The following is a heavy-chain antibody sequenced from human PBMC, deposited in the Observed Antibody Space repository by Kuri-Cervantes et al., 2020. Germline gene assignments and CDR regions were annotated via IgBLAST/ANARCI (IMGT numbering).Heavy chain of an antibody. D-gene: IGHD3-16*01. V-gene: IGHV3-30*02. Sequence: GGSLRLSCAVSGFTFSNHGMHWVRQAPGKGLEWVAFIRYDGSNKYYADSMKGRFTISRDNSKNTLYLQMNSLRAEDTAVYYCAKFGGYRGYEKGYFDIWGQGTMVTVSS. CDR3: AKFGGYRGYEKGYFDI. CDR1: GFTFSNHG. CDR2: IRYDGSNK. J-gene: IGHJ3*02.